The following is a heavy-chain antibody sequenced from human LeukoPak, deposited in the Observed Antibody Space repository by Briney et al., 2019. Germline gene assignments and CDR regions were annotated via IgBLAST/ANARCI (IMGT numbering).Heavy chain of an antibody. D-gene: IGHD6-19*01. Sequence: PSETLSLTCTVSGGSISSSSYYWGWIRQPPGKGLEWIGSIYYSGSTYYNPSLKSRVTISVDTSKNQFSLKLSSVTAADTAVYYCAREVIAVAGTKDYYGMDVWGQGTTVTVSS. CDR1: GGSISSSSYY. J-gene: IGHJ6*02. CDR3: AREVIAVAGTKDYYGMDV. CDR2: IYYSGST. V-gene: IGHV4-39*02.